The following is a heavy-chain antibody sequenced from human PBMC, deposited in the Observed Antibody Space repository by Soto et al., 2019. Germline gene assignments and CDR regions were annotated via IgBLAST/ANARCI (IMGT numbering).Heavy chain of an antibody. V-gene: IGHV1-69*10. Sequence: SVKVSCKASGGTFSTHAIIWVRPAPGHGLEWMGGIVVGTGNTTYAQKFQERVTITTDMSTSTAYMELSGQRSEDTAIYYCARGYFDEWGQGTLVTVSS. J-gene: IGHJ4*02. CDR1: GGTFSTHA. CDR2: IVVGTGNT. CDR3: ARGYFDE.